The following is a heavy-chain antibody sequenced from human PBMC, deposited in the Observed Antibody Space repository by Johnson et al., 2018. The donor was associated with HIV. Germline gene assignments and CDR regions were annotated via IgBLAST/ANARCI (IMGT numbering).Heavy chain of an antibody. CDR1: GFAFSTYD. CDR3: ARGVLAFDI. V-gene: IGHV3-13*01. J-gene: IGHJ3*02. CDR2: ITTAGDT. Sequence: EVQLVESGGGLVQPGGSLRLSCAASGFAFSTYDMHWVRQVTGKGLEWVSGITTAGDTYYPGSVKGRFTIFRENVKNSLYLQMNSLRAGDTAVYYCARGVLAFDIWGQGTMVTVSS. D-gene: IGHD5/OR15-5a*01.